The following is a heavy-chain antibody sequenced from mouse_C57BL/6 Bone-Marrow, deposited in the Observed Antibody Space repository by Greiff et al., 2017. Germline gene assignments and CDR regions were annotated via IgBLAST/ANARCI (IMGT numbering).Heavy chain of an antibody. CDR2: IRNKANNHAT. V-gene: IGHV6-6*01. D-gene: IGHD2-5*01. CDR1: GFTFSDAW. J-gene: IGHJ4*01. Sequence: DVKLVESGGGLVQPGGSMKLSCAASGFTFSDAWMDWVRQSPEKGLEWVAEIRNKANNHATYYAESVKGRFTISRDDSKSSVYQQMNSLRAEDTGIYYCTRVYYSNFYYAVDYWGQGTSVTVSS. CDR3: TRVYYSNFYYAVDY.